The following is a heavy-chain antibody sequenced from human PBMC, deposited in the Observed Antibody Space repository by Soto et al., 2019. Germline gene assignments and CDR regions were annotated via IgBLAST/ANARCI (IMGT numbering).Heavy chain of an antibody. CDR3: AKGISRSSGWYPDFDY. CDR2: ISGSGDNT. CDR1: GFTFNSYA. V-gene: IGHV3-23*01. D-gene: IGHD6-19*01. Sequence: EVQLLESGGGLVQPGGSLRISCTASGFTFNSYAMSWVRQAPGKGLEWVSSISGSGDNTYYADSVKGRFTISRDNSKNTLYLQMNSLRAEDTAVYYCAKGISRSSGWYPDFDYWGQGTLVTVSS. J-gene: IGHJ4*02.